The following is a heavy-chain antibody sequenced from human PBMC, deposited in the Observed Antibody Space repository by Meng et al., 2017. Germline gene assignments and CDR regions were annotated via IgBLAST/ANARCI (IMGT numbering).Heavy chain of an antibody. CDR3: AKDEGGSYYGIEY. J-gene: IGHJ4*02. CDR2: ISWDGGST. Sequence: GESLKISCAASGFTFDDYAMHWVRQAPGKGLEWVSLISWDGGSTYYADSVKGRFTISRDNSKNSLYLQMNSLRAEDTALYYCAKDEGGSYYGIEYWGQGKLVTVSS. V-gene: IGHV3-43D*03. D-gene: IGHD1-26*01. CDR1: GFTFDDYA.